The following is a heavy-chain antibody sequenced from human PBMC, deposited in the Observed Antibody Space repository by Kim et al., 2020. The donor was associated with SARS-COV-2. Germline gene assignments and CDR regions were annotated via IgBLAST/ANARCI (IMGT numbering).Heavy chain of an antibody. J-gene: IGHJ3*02. Sequence: GGSLRFSCAASGFTFSSYSMNWVRQAPGKGLEWVSYISSSSSTIHYAESVKGRFTISRDNAKNSLYLQMNSLRAEDTAVYYCARGGSGSGYDAFDIWLQG. V-gene: IGHV3-48*04. CDR1: GFTFSSYS. D-gene: IGHD1-26*01. CDR2: ISSSSSTI. CDR3: ARGGSGSGYDAFDI.